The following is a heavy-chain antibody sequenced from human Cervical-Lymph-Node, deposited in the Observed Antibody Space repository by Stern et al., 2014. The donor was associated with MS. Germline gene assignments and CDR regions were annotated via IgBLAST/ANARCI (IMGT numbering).Heavy chain of an antibody. J-gene: IGHJ5*02. Sequence: QVKLQESGPGLVKPSETLSLTCTVSGGSISSYYWSWIRQPPGKGLEWIGYIYYSGSTNYNSSLKSRVTISVDTSKNQFSLKLSSVTAADTAVYYCARGATQAFDPWGQGTLVTVSS. CDR2: IYYSGST. CDR3: ARGATQAFDP. CDR1: GGSISSYY. V-gene: IGHV4-59*01.